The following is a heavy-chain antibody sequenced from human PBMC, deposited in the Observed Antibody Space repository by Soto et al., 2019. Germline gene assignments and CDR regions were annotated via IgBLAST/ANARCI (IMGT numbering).Heavy chain of an antibody. D-gene: IGHD2-15*01. CDR1: GYTFTSYG. V-gene: IGHV1-18*04. CDR2: ISAYNGNT. CDR3: AIDYCSGGSCRPHGEGFDP. J-gene: IGHJ5*02. Sequence: QVQLVQSGAEVKKPGASVKVSCKASGYTFTSYGIRWVRQAPGQGLEWMGWISAYNGNTNYAQKLQGRVTMTTDTTTSTAYMELRSLRPADKAGDYCAIDYCSGGSCRPHGEGFDPWGQGTLVTVSS.